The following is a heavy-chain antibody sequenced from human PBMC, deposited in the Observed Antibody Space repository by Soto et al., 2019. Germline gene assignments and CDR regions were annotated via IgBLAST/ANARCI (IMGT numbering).Heavy chain of an antibody. CDR2: INWNGGST. CDR1: GFTFDDYG. V-gene: IGHV3-20*01. CDR3: ARDVKPSLTGYYKGWFDP. J-gene: IGHJ5*02. D-gene: IGHD3-9*01. Sequence: EVQLVESGGGVVRPGGSLGLSCAASGFTFDDYGMSWVRQAPGKGLEWVSGINWNGGSTGYADSVKGRFTISRDNAKNSLYLQMNSLRAEDTALYHCARDVKPSLTGYYKGWFDPWGQGTLVTVSS.